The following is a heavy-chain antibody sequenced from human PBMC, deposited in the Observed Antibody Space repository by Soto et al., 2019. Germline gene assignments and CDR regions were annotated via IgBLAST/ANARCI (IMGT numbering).Heavy chain of an antibody. CDR2: INPSGGST. V-gene: IGHV1-46*03. Sequence: QVQLVQSGAEVKKPGASVKVSCKASGYTFTSYYIHWVRQAPGQGLEWMGIINPSGGSTSYAQKFQGRVTMTTDTSTSTVYMELSSLRSEDTAVYYCARIQGSGITGTTGWFDPWGQGTLVTVSS. CDR3: ARIQGSGITGTTGWFDP. J-gene: IGHJ5*02. CDR1: GYTFTSYY. D-gene: IGHD1-20*01.